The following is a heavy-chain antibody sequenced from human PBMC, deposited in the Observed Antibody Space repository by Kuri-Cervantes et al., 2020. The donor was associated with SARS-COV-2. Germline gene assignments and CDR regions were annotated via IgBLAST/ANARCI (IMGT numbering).Heavy chain of an antibody. CDR3: AKAYTLSYYYYMDV. J-gene: IGHJ6*03. CDR1: GFTFSSYW. D-gene: IGHD1-14*01. Sequence: GGSLRLSCAASGFTFSSYWMSWVRQAPGKGLEWVSAISGSGGSTYYADSVKGRFTISRDNSKNTLYLQMNSLRAEDTAVYYCAKAYTLSYYYYMDVWGKGTTVTVSS. V-gene: IGHV3-23*01. CDR2: ISGSGGST.